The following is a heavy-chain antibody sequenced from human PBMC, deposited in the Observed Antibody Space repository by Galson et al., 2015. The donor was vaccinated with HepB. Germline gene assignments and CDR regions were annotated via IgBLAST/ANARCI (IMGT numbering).Heavy chain of an antibody. CDR3: ASGSVDTAMVSDY. D-gene: IGHD5-18*01. CDR1: GYSFTSYW. V-gene: IGHV5-10-1*01. J-gene: IGHJ4*02. Sequence: QSGAEVKKPGESLKISCKGSGYSFTSYWISWVRQMPGKDLEWMGRIDPSDSYTNYSPSFQGHVTISADKSISTAYLQWSSLKASDTAMYYCASGSVDTAMVSDYWGQGTLVTVSS. CDR2: IDPSDSYT.